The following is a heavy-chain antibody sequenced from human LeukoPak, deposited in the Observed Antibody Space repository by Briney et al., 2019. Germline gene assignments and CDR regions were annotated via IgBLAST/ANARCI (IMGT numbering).Heavy chain of an antibody. J-gene: IGHJ2*01. D-gene: IGHD4-17*01. CDR3: ARRIALYYGDYGWYFDL. CDR1: GGSFSGYY. V-gene: IGHV4-34*01. CDR2: INHSGST. Sequence: SETLSLTCAVYGGSFSGYYWSWIRQPPGKGLEWIGEINHSGSTNYNPSLKSRVTISVDTSKNQFSLKQSSVTAADTAVYYCARRIALYYGDYGWYFDLWGRGTLVTVSS.